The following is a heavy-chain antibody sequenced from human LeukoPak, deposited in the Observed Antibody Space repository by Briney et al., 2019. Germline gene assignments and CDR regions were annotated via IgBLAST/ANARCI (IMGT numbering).Heavy chain of an antibody. CDR1: GFTFSSYD. V-gene: IGHV3-13*04. CDR3: ARLREAAFDI. Sequence: PGGSLRLSCAAPGFTFSSYDFHWVRQPIGKGLEWVSAIGTAGDTYYPGSVKGRFTMSRENAKNSLYLQMNSLRAGDTAVYYCARLREAAFDIWGRGTMVTVSS. CDR2: IGTAGDT. D-gene: IGHD1-26*01. J-gene: IGHJ3*02.